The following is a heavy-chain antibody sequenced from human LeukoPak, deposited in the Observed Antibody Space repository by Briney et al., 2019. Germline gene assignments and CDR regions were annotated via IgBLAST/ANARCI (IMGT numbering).Heavy chain of an antibody. V-gene: IGHV3-43*01. CDR2: ITWDDGST. J-gene: IGHJ1*01. Sequence: GGSLRLSCAASGFILHDYNMHWVRQAPGKGLDWVSHITWDDGSTYYADSVKGRFTISRDNSKNSLYLQMNSLRTEDTALYYCVRDRERAGNRPIRHWGQGTLVTVSS. CDR3: VRDRERAGNRPIRH. CDR1: GFILHDYN. D-gene: IGHD6-13*01.